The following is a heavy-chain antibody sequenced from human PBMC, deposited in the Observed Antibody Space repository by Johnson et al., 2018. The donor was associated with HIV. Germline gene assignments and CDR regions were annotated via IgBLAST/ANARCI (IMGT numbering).Heavy chain of an antibody. CDR1: GFTFSNYG. D-gene: IGHD1-26*01. Sequence: QVQLVESGGGVVQPGRSLRLSCAASGFTFSNYGMHWVRQAPGKGLEWVAVIWYDGSNKYYADSVTGRYTISRDNSKKTLYLQMNSVRAEDTAVYYCAKDTEMACREDAFGIWGLGTMVTVSS. CDR2: IWYDGSNK. J-gene: IGHJ3*02. V-gene: IGHV3-33*03. CDR3: AKDTEMACREDAFGI.